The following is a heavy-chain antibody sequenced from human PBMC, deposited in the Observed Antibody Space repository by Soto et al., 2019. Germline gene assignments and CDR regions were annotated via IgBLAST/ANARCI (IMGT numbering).Heavy chain of an antibody. Sequence: GSLRLSCAASGFTFSSYSMNWVRQAPGKGLEWVSSISSSSSYIYYADSVKGRFTISRDNAKNSLYLQMNSLRAEDTAVYYCARDPDYDSSGPPGGYWGQGTLVTVSS. J-gene: IGHJ4*02. CDR2: ISSSSSYI. D-gene: IGHD3-22*01. CDR3: ARDPDYDSSGPPGGY. V-gene: IGHV3-21*01. CDR1: GFTFSSYS.